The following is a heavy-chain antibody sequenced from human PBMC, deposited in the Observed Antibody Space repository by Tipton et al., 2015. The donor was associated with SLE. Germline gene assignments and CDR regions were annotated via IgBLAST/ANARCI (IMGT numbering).Heavy chain of an antibody. CDR3: ARELGYPHSPSCFKGYHYYCCGMDA. CDR1: GYTFTSYG. CDR2: ISAYNGNT. Sequence: QVQLVQSGAEAKKPGASVKVSCKASGYTFTSYGISWVRQAPAQGLEWMGWISAYNGNTTYAQKLQGRVTMTTATSKSAACMELRSLRSDETAVYYWARELGYPHSPSCFKGYHYYCCGMDAWGQEPTVTVSS. J-gene: IGHJ6*02. V-gene: IGHV1-18*01. D-gene: IGHD2-2*01.